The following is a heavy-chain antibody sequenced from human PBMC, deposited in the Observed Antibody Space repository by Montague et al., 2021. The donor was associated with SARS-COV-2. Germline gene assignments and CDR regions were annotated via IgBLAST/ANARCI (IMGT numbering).Heavy chain of an antibody. CDR2: INHSGST. J-gene: IGHJ6*02. CDR3: ARGPVDDNCSGGSCYSRYYYGMDV. Sequence: SETLSLTCAVYGGSFSGYYWSWIRQPPGKGLEWIGEINHSGSTXXXPSXXXRVTISVDTSKNQFSLKLSSVTAADTVVYYCARGPVDDNCSGGSCYSRYYYGMDVWGQGTTVTVSS. D-gene: IGHD2-15*01. CDR1: GGSFSGYY. V-gene: IGHV4-34*01.